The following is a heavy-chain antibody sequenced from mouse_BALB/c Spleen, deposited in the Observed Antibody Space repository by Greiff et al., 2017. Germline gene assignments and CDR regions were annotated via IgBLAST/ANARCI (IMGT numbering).Heavy chain of an antibody. D-gene: IGHD1-1*01. Sequence: VKLQESGAELAKPGASVKMSCKASGYTFTSYWMHWVKQRPGQGLEWIGYINPSTGYTEYNQKFKDKATLTADKSSSTAYMQLSSLTSEDSAVYYCARYGSSYLYYAMDYWGQGTSVTVSS. CDR2: INPSTGYT. J-gene: IGHJ4*01. CDR1: GYTFTSYW. V-gene: IGHV1-7*01. CDR3: ARYGSSYLYYAMDY.